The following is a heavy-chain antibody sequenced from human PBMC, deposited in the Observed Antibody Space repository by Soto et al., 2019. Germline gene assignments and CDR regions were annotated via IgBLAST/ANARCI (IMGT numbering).Heavy chain of an antibody. D-gene: IGHD3-22*01. CDR2: IYYSGST. CDR3: ARQPFSGYYYDYYYYGMDV. J-gene: IGHJ6*02. V-gene: IGHV4-39*01. CDR1: GGSISSSSYY. Sequence: SETLSLTCTVSGGSISSSSYYWGWIRQPPGKGLEWIGSIYYSGSTYYNPSLKSRVTISVDTSKNQFSLKLSAVTAADTAVYYCARQPFSGYYYDYYYYGMDVWGQGTTVTVSS.